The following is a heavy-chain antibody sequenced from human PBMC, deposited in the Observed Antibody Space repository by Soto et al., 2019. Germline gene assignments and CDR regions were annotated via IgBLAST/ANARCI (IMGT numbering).Heavy chain of an antibody. CDR3: AKSEDYGDYVGFDY. J-gene: IGHJ4*02. CDR2: ISYDGSNK. D-gene: IGHD4-17*01. V-gene: IGHV3-30*18. Sequence: GGSLRLSCAASGFTFSSYGMHWVRQAPGKGLEWVAVISYDGSNKYYADSVKGRFTISRDNSKNTLYLQMNSLRAEDTAVYYCAKSEDYGDYVGFDYWGQGTLVTVSS. CDR1: GFTFSSYG.